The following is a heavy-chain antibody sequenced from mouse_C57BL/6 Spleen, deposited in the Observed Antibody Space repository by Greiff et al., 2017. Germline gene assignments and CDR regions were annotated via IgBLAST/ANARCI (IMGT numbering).Heavy chain of an antibody. D-gene: IGHD1-1*01. CDR1: GYTFTSYW. CDR3: ATSYYYGSSPY. CDR2: IHPSDSDT. V-gene: IGHV1-74*01. Sequence: QVQLQQPGAELVKPGASVKVSCKASGYTFTSYWMHWVKQRPGQGLEWIGRIHPSDSDTNYNQKFKGKATLTVDKSSSTAYMQLSSLTSEESAVYYCATSYYYGSSPYWGQGTTLTVSS. J-gene: IGHJ2*01.